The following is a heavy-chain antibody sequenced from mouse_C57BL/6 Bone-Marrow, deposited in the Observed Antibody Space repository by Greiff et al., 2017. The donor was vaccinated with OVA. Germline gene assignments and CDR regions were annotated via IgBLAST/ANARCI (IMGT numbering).Heavy chain of an antibody. D-gene: IGHD1-1*01. Sequence: QVQLQQPGAELVKPGASVKMSCKASGYTFTSYWITWVKQRPGQGLEWIGDIYPGSGSTNYNEKFKSKATLTVDTSSSTAYMQLSSLTSEDSAVYYCARVVTDGSSLDYWGQGTTLTVSS. CDR2: IYPGSGST. CDR1: GYTFTSYW. J-gene: IGHJ2*01. CDR3: ARVVTDGSSLDY. V-gene: IGHV1-55*01.